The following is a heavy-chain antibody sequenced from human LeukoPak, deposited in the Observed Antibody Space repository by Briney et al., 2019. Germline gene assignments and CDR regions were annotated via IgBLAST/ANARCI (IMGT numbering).Heavy chain of an antibody. CDR1: TFSFSTYG. CDR2: IQYDGSIE. V-gene: IGHV3-30*02. J-gene: IGHJ4*02. D-gene: IGHD3-10*01. CDR3: ANYRMIRGVTLDY. Sequence: GGSLRLSCAASTFSFSTYGMHWVRQAPGKGLEWVAFIQYDGSIELYGDSVKGRFTISRDNSKNTLYLQMNSLRAEDTAVYYCANYRMIRGVTLDYWGQGILVTVSS.